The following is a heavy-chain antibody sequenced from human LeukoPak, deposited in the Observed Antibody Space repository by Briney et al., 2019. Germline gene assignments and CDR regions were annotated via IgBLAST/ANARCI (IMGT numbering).Heavy chain of an antibody. Sequence: SETLSLTCTVSGGSISSTSYYWGWIRQPPGKGLEWIGSIYYSGSTYYNPSLKSRVTISVDTSKNQFSLKLSSVTAADTAVYYCARETAAGTPLDYWGQRTLVTVSS. V-gene: IGHV4-39*02. J-gene: IGHJ4*02. CDR1: GGSISSTSYY. CDR3: ARETAAGTPLDY. D-gene: IGHD6-13*01. CDR2: IYYSGST.